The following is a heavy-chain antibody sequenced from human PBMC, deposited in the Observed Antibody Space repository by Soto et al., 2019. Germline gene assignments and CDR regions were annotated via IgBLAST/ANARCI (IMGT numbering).Heavy chain of an antibody. J-gene: IGHJ4*02. CDR1: GFNFRSSP. CDR2: INGGDDSE. CDR3: AKDLTPLGIQLWTPLGY. Sequence: GGSLRLSCAVSGFNFRSSPMSWVRRAPGKGLEWVSGINGGDDSEHYAESVRGRFTITRDNSKNTLVLQMNSLRAEDTAIYYCAKDLTPLGIQLWTPLGYWGQGTLVTVSS. V-gene: IGHV3-23*01. D-gene: IGHD5-18*01.